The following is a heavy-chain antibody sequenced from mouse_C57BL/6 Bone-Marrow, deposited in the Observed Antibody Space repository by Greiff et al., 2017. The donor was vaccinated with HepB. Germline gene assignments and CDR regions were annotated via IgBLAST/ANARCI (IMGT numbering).Heavy chain of an antibody. Sequence: QVQLQQSGPGLVQPSQSLSITCTVSGFSLTSYGVHWVRQSPGKGLEWLGVIWSGGSTDYNAAFISRLSISKDNSKSQVFFKMNSLQADDTAKYYCARLRFAYWGQGTLVTVSA. CDR3: ARLRFAY. CDR1: GFSLTSYG. V-gene: IGHV2-2*01. CDR2: IWSGGST. J-gene: IGHJ3*01.